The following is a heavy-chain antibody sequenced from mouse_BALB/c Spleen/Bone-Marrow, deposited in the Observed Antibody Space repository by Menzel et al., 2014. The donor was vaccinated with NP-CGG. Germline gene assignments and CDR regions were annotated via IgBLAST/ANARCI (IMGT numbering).Heavy chain of an antibody. Sequence: QVQLQQSGAELVKPGASVKLSCKASGYTFTSYWMHWVKQRPGQGLEWIGEINPSNGRTNYNEKFKNKATLTVDKSSSTAYMQLSSLTSEDSAVYYCARSGNYHFDYWGQGTTLTVSS. CDR3: ARSGNYHFDY. V-gene: IGHV1S81*02. CDR1: GYTFTSYW. CDR2: INPSNGRT. J-gene: IGHJ2*01. D-gene: IGHD2-1*01.